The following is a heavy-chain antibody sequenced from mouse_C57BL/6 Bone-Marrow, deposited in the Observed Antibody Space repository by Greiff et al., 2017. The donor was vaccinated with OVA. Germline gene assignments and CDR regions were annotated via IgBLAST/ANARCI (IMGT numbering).Heavy chain of an antibody. CDR1: GYSITSGYY. D-gene: IGHD1-1*01. CDR3: ARDLIYFAMDY. Sequence: EVQLQESGPGLVKPSQSLSLTCSVTGYSITSGYYWNWIRQFPGNKLEWMGYISYDGSNNYNPSLKNRISITRDTSKNQFFLKLNSVTTEDTATYYCARDLIYFAMDYWGQGTSGTVSS. V-gene: IGHV3-6*01. CDR2: ISYDGSN. J-gene: IGHJ4*01.